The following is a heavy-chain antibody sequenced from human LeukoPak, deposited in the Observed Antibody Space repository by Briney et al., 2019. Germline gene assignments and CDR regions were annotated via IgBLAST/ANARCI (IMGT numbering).Heavy chain of an antibody. J-gene: IGHJ3*02. CDR2: IYYSGST. V-gene: IGHV4-39*01. CDR1: GGSISSSSYY. CDR3: ARAYDYGGSGRFFDI. Sequence: SETLSLTCTVSGGSISSSSYYWGWISQPPGKGLEWIGSIYYSGSTYYNPSLKSRVTISVDTSKNQFSLKLSSVTAADTAVYYCARAYDYGGSGRFFDIWGQGTMVTVSS. D-gene: IGHD4-23*01.